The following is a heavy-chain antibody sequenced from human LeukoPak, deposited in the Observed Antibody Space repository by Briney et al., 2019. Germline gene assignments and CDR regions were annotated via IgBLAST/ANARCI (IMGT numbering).Heavy chain of an antibody. Sequence: GGSLRLSCAASGFTFSTYAMSYVRQVPGKGLEWVSAISGSDPGTYYADSVKGRFTISRDNAKNSLYLQMNSLRAEDTAVYYCARARGRSSHHDYWGQGTLVTVSS. V-gene: IGHV3-23*01. CDR1: GFTFSTYA. J-gene: IGHJ4*02. CDR3: ARARGRSSHHDY. CDR2: ISGSDPGT. D-gene: IGHD6-13*01.